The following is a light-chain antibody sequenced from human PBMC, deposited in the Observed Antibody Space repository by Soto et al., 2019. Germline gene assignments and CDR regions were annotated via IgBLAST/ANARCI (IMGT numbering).Light chain of an antibody. V-gene: IGKV3-11*01. CDR1: QSVSSY. CDR3: QQRTNWPIT. Sequence: EIVLTQSPATLSLSPGERATLSCRASQSVSSYLAWYHHKPGQGPRLLIYDASNRATGIPARFSGSGSGTDFTLTISSLEPEDFGVYYCQQRTNWPITFGQGTRLEIK. CDR2: DAS. J-gene: IGKJ5*01.